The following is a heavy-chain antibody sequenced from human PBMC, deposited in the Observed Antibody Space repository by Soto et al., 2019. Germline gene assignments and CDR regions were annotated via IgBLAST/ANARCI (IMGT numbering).Heavy chain of an antibody. CDR3: AKDIGITMVRGVLWD. J-gene: IGHJ4*02. Sequence: QVQLVESGGGVVQPGRSLRLSCAASGFTFSSYAMHWVRQAPGKGLEWVAVISYDGSNKYYADSVKGRFTISRDNSKNTLYLQMNSLRAEDTAVYYCAKDIGITMVRGVLWDWGQGTLVTVSS. V-gene: IGHV3-30-3*01. CDR1: GFTFSSYA. CDR2: ISYDGSNK. D-gene: IGHD3-10*01.